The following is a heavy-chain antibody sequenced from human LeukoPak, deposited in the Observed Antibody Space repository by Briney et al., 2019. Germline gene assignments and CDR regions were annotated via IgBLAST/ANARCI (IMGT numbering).Heavy chain of an antibody. Sequence: ASVKVSCKASGYTFTSYGISWVRQAPGQGPEWMGWISAYNGNTNYAQKLQGRVTMTTDTSTSTAYMELRSLRSDDTAVYYCARDRPGVGVLPLDFDYWGQGTLVTVSS. V-gene: IGHV1-18*01. CDR3: ARDRPGVGVLPLDFDY. CDR1: GYTFTSYG. CDR2: ISAYNGNT. D-gene: IGHD1-26*01. J-gene: IGHJ4*02.